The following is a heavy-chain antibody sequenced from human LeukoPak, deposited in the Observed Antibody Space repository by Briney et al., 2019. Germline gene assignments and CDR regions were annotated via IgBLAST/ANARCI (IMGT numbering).Heavy chain of an antibody. J-gene: IGHJ4*02. CDR1: GGSISSYY. D-gene: IGHD3-22*01. CDR2: IYYSGST. CDR3: ARYYYDSSGYYRFDY. Sequence: KPSETLSLTCTVSGGSISSYYWSWIRQPPGKGLEWIGYIYYSGSTNYNPSLKSRVTISVDTSKNQFSLKLSSVTAADTAVYYCARYYYDSSGYYRFDYWGQGTLVTVSS. V-gene: IGHV4-59*08.